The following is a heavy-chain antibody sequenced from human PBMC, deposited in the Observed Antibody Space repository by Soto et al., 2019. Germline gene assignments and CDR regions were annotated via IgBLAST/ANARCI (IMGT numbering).Heavy chain of an antibody. CDR1: GGTFSSYA. D-gene: IGHD2-15*01. V-gene: IGHV1-69*01. CDR2: IIPIFGTA. Sequence: QVQLVQSGAEVKKPGSSVKVSCKASGGTFSSYAISWVRQAPGQGLEWMGGIIPIFGTANDAQKFQGRVTITADESTSTAYMELSSLRSEDTAVYYCARGGYCSGCSCSDAFDIWGQGTMVTVSS. J-gene: IGHJ3*02. CDR3: ARGGYCSGCSCSDAFDI.